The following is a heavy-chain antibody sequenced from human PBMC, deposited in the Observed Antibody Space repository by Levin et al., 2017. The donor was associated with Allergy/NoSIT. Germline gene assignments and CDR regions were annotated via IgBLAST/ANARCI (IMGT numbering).Heavy chain of an antibody. CDR3: ARSWAFLDDYDMLTGYHPG. Sequence: PSETLSLTCTVSGGSISSSSYYWGWIRQPPGKGLEWIGSIYYSGSTYYNPSLKSRVTISVDTSKNQFSLKLSSVTAADTAVYYCARSWAFLDDYDMLTGYHPGWGQGTLVTVSS. D-gene: IGHD3-9*01. J-gene: IGHJ4*02. CDR2: IYYSGST. CDR1: GGSISSSSYY. V-gene: IGHV4-39*07.